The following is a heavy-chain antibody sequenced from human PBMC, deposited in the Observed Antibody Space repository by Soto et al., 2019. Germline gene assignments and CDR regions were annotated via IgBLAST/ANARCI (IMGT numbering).Heavy chain of an antibody. V-gene: IGHV1-2*02. CDR1: GCTFTGYY. J-gene: IGHJ6*02. Sequence: ASVKVSCKASGCTFTGYYMHWVRQAPGQGLEWMGWINPNSGGTNYAQKFQGRVTMTRDTSISTAYMELSRLRSDDTAVYYCARALFGAADSYGMDVWGQGTTVTVSS. D-gene: IGHD6-13*01. CDR2: INPNSGGT. CDR3: ARALFGAADSYGMDV.